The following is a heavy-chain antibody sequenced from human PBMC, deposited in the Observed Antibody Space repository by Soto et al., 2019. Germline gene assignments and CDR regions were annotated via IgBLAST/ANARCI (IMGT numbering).Heavy chain of an antibody. CDR3: ARDKITGLFDY. D-gene: IGHD2-8*02. J-gene: IGHJ4*02. Sequence: TLSLTCAVYGGSFSGYYWTWIRQPPGTGLEWIGEINHSGSTNYNPSLKSRVTISVDTSKNQFSLKLTSVTAADTAVYYCARDKITGLFDYWGQGNLVPVS. V-gene: IGHV4-34*01. CDR2: INHSGST. CDR1: GGSFSGYY.